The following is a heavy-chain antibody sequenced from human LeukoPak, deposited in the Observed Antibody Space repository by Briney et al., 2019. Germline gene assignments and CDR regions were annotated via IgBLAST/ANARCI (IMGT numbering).Heavy chain of an antibody. J-gene: IGHJ5*02. CDR3: GRVQGRESFFAP. D-gene: IGHD5-24*01. CDR1: GFTFSPYP. Sequence: GGSLRLSCAASGFTFSPYPMNWVRQAPGKGLEWVSYISGPSDTIHYADSVKGRFTISRDNAKNSLYLQMNSLGAEDTAVYYCGRVQGRESFFAPWAQETLVTV. V-gene: IGHV3-48*04. CDR2: ISGPSDTI.